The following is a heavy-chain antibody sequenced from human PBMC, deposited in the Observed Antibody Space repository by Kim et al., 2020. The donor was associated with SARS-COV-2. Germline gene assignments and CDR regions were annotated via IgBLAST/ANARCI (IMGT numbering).Heavy chain of an antibody. CDR3: ARDKPIYY. V-gene: IGHV3-74*01. CDR2: GTST. D-gene: IGHD3-3*01. J-gene: IGHJ4*02. Sequence: GTSTNYADSVKGLFAISRDSAKNPLYLQMNILRVEDTAVYYCARDKPIYYWGQGTLVTVAS.